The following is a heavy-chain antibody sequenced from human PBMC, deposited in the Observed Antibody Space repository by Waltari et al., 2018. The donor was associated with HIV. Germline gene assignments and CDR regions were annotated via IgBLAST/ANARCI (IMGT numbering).Heavy chain of an antibody. Sequence: EVQLVESGGGLVKPGGSLSLACADSGFTFNNAWMSWVRQTPGKGLEWVGRIKSKTDGGTTNYAAPVNGRFTISRDDSKNTLYLQMNSLRTEDTAVYYCTTRIVGPTFDYWGQGTLFTVSS. CDR3: TTRIVGPTFDY. CDR2: IKSKTDGGTT. CDR1: GFTFNNAW. V-gene: IGHV3-15*01. J-gene: IGHJ4*02. D-gene: IGHD1-26*01.